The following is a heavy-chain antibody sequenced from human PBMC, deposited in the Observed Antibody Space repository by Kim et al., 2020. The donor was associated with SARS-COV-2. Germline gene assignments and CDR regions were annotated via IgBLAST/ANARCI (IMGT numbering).Heavy chain of an antibody. CDR1: GYTFTNYD. V-gene: IGHV1-8*01. D-gene: IGHD2-2*01. CDR2: MNPNSDNK. CDR3: ARSRNGYVSDFDY. Sequence: ASVKVSCKASGYTFTNYDINWVRQATGQGLEWMGWMNPNSDNKLYIEKFQGRLTMTRDTSISTAYMELSSLRSDDTAIYYCARSRNGYVSDFDYWGQGTLVIVSS. J-gene: IGHJ4*02.